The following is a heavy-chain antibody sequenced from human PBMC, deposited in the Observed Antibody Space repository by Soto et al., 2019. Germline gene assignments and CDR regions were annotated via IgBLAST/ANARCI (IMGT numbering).Heavy chain of an antibody. Sequence: QVQLQESGPGLVKPSQTLSLTCTVSGGSISSGGYYWSWIRQHPGKGLEWIGYIYYSGSTYYNPFHKSRVTISVDPSKNQFSLKLSSVTAADTAVYYCAAQSGSYYYGSGIGLWGQGTLVTVSS. CDR3: AAQSGSYYYGSGIGL. CDR1: GGSISSGGYY. J-gene: IGHJ4*02. D-gene: IGHD3-10*01. V-gene: IGHV4-31*03. CDR2: IYYSGST.